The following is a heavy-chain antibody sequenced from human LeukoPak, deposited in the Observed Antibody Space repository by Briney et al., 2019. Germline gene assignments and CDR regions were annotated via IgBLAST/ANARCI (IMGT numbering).Heavy chain of an antibody. CDR3: AGYYGGKFDY. CDR2: IYSGGRT. CDR1: GFSVGSND. Sequence: GGSLRLSCAASGFSVGSNDINWVRQAPGKGLEWVSVIYSGGRTYYADSVKGRFTISRDNSKNTLYLQMNSLSAEDTAVYYCAGYYGGKFDYWGQGTLVTVSS. J-gene: IGHJ4*02. D-gene: IGHD2-21*01. V-gene: IGHV3-66*01.